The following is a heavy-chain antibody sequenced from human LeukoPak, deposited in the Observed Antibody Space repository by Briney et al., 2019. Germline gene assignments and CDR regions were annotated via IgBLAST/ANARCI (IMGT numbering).Heavy chain of an antibody. CDR1: GETFTNYY. CDR2: VNHSGSA. V-gene: IGHV4-34*01. CDR3: ARGPRLQLELRKKYNWLDP. Sequence: SETLSLTCVVYGETFTNYYWSWIRQPPGKGLEWIGEVNHSGSANYNPSLKSRVTISVDTSKSQFSLRLNSVTAPDTAVYYCARGPRLQLELRKKYNWLDPWGQGSLVTVSS. J-gene: IGHJ5*02. D-gene: IGHD1-7*01.